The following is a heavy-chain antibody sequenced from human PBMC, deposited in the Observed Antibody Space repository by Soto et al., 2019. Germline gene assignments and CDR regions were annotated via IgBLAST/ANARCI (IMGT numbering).Heavy chain of an antibody. CDR2: IVNSGTT. CDR3: AGSPTGPEARAFHH. D-gene: IGHD1-26*01. CDR1: GVSIGSDPHY. V-gene: IGHV4-31*03. J-gene: IGHJ1*01. Sequence: SETLSLTCNVSGVSIGSDPHYWSWIRQQSGKGLEWIGYIVNSGTTFYNPSLKSRVSFFLDTSKSQFSLKLDSMTAADTAVYYCAGSPTGPEARAFHHWGQGALVT.